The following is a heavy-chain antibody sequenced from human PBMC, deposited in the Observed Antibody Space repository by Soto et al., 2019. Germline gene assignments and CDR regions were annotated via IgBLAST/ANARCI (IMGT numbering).Heavy chain of an antibody. Sequence: PGGSLRLSCAASGFTFNSYGMHWVLQAPGKGLEWVAVIWYDGSNKNYADSVKGRFTISRDNSKNTLFLQMNSLRAEDTAVYYCARERVSYCGGDCPTDSWGQGTLVTVSS. CDR2: IWYDGSNK. J-gene: IGHJ4*02. CDR3: ARERVSYCGGDCPTDS. CDR1: GFTFNSYG. D-gene: IGHD2-21*02. V-gene: IGHV3-33*01.